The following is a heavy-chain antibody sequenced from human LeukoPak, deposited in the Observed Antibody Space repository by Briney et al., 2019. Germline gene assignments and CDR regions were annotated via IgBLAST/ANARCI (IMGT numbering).Heavy chain of an antibody. CDR1: GFTVSSNY. V-gene: IGHV3-53*04. D-gene: IGHD5-24*01. Sequence: PGGSLRLPCAASGFTVSSNYMSWVRQAPGKGLEWVSVIYSGGSTYYADSVKGRFTISRHNSKNTLYLQMNSLRAEDTAVYYCARGASGMATISDLIFDYWGQGTLVTVSS. CDR3: ARGASGMATISDLIFDY. J-gene: IGHJ4*02. CDR2: IYSGGST.